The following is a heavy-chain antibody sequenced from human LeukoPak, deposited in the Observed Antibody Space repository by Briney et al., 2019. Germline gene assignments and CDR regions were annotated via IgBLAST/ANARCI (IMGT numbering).Heavy chain of an antibody. CDR2: ISESGSGT. V-gene: IGHV3-23*01. J-gene: IGHJ4*02. Sequence: PGGTLRLSCEASGFTFNTCAMSWVRQAPGKGLEWVSAISESGSGTYYADSVKGRFTISRDNSKNTLYLQMNSVRVDDTALYCCVKGVFGVTRAFDYWGQGTLVTVSS. CDR1: GFTFNTCA. CDR3: VKGVFGVTRAFDY. D-gene: IGHD3-3*01.